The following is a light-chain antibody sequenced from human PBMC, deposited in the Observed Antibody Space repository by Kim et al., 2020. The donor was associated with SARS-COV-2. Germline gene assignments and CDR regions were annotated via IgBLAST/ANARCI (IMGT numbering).Light chain of an antibody. CDR2: DVS. Sequence: GQSITISCTGTSNDVGSYNYVSWYQQHPGKAPKLMIYDVSNRPSGVSNRFSGSKSGNTASLTISGLQAEDEADYYCISYTSSITWVFGGGTQLTVL. CDR3: ISYTSSITWV. V-gene: IGLV2-14*03. J-gene: IGLJ3*02. CDR1: SNDVGSYNY.